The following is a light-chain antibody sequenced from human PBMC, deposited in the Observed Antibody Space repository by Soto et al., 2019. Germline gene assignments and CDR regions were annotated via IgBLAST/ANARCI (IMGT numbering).Light chain of an antibody. V-gene: IGKV3-15*01. CDR2: DAS. J-gene: IGKJ4*01. CDR1: QSVGGN. Sequence: EVVMTQSTGTLYVSPGERATLSCRASQSVGGNLAWYQQKPGQAPRLLIYDASTRATGVPVRFSGSGAGTEFTLNISSLQYEDFALYSCQQYNYWPLTFGGVTKVEIK. CDR3: QQYNYWPLT.